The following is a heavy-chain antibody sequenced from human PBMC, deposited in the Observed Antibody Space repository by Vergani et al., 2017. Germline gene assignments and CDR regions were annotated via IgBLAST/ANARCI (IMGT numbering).Heavy chain of an antibody. CDR3: ARHFYDMLSHRRIWFDP. D-gene: IGHD3-9*01. CDR1: GYSISSGYY. J-gene: IGHJ5*02. CDR2: IYHSGST. Sequence: QVQLQESGPGLVKPSETLSLTCAVSGYSISSGYYWVWIRQPPGKGLEWIGSIYHSGSTYYNPSLKSRVTYSVDTSKNQFTLKLSSVTAADTAMYYCARHFYDMLSHRRIWFDPWGQGTLVTVSS. V-gene: IGHV4-38-2*01.